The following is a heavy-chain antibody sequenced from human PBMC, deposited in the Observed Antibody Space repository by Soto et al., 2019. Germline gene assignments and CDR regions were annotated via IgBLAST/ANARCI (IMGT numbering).Heavy chain of an antibody. D-gene: IGHD2-21*02. CDR3: ARHSEVETTYYHTLDV. CDR1: GGGFSNYA. J-gene: IGHJ6*02. V-gene: IGHV1-69*01. CDR2: VIPVRGTS. Sequence: QVQLVQSGAEVKNPGSSVKVSCKTSGGGFSNYAFSWVRQAPGQGLEWVGGVIPVRGTSNYAQKFKCTVTVTADEATRTVYMEVSRLRFEDTAVYYCARHSEVETTYYHTLDVWGQGTTVIVSS.